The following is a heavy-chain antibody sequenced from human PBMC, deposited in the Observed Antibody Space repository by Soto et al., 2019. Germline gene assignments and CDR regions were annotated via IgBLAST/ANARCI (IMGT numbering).Heavy chain of an antibody. Sequence: QVQLVESGGGLVKPGGSLRLSCVASGFTFSDYYMSWVRQAPGKGLEWLSYSSNSGTYTKYAGSVKGRFSISRDNAKNSLYLQINSLRGEDTAMYYCARSGDNYNVLDYWGQGTPVTVSS. J-gene: IGHJ4*02. V-gene: IGHV3-11*06. CDR1: GFTFSDYY. D-gene: IGHD3-10*02. CDR3: ARSGDNYNVLDY. CDR2: SSNSGTYT.